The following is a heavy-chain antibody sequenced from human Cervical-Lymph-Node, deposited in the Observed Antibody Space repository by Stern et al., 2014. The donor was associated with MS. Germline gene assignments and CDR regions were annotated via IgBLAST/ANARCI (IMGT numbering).Heavy chain of an antibody. CDR1: GFTFSSYG. CDR3: VKRGITEVRGVRLGDY. CDR2: ISYDGSDT. V-gene: IGHV3-30*18. Sequence: VQLVESGGGVVQPGRSLRLTCTVSGFTFSSYGMHWVRQAPGKGLEWGSVISYDGSDTDCVESVKGRFTSSRDNSKNTLYLEMRSLRPEETAVYYCVKRGITEVRGVRLGDYWGPGTLVIVSS. D-gene: IGHD3-10*01. J-gene: IGHJ4*02.